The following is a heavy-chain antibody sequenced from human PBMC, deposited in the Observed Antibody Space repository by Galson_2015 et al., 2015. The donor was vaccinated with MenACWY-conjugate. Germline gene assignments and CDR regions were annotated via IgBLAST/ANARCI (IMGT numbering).Heavy chain of an antibody. CDR3: ARDWCCRSGACSTCFDT. Sequence: SVKVSCKASGYTFTTCGISWVRQARGQGLEWVGWIGTNHGTGKYGDTNYAQKFRDRVTLTADTSTSTAYLELRSLRSDDSAVYFWARDWCCRSGACSTCFDTWGQGSLVTVSS. V-gene: IGHV1-18*01. D-gene: IGHD2-15*01. CDR1: GYTFTTCG. CDR2: IGTNHGTGKYGDT. J-gene: IGHJ5*02.